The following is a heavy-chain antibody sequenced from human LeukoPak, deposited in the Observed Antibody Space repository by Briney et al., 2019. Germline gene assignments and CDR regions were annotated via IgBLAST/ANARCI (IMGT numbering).Heavy chain of an antibody. CDR1: GGSISSGDYY. CDR2: IYYSGST. Sequence: SETLSLTCTVSGGSISSGDYYCSWIRQPPGKGLEWIGYIYYSGSTYYNPSLKSRVTISVDTSKDQFSLKLSSVTAADTAVYYCASGYYYDSSGYYRDYWGQGTLVTVSS. D-gene: IGHD3-22*01. J-gene: IGHJ4*02. CDR3: ASGYYYDSSGYYRDY. V-gene: IGHV4-30-4*01.